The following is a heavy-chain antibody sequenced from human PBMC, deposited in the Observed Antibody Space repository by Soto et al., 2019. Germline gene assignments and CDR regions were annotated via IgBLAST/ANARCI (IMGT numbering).Heavy chain of an antibody. D-gene: IGHD6-13*01. J-gene: IGHJ4*02. Sequence: QVQLQESGPGLVKPSETLSLTCTVSGDSISSYYWRWISQPAGKGMEWIGRIHTTENPNYNPALKSGVTMSIDTAINDYSLMLTSLAAADTAVYYCASALSSTAGLYFGHWGQGNLVAVSS. CDR3: ASALSSTAGLYFGH. CDR1: GDSISSYY. CDR2: IHTTENP. V-gene: IGHV4-4*07.